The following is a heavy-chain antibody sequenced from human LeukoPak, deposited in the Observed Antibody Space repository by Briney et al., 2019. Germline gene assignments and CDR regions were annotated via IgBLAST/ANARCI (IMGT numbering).Heavy chain of an antibody. CDR2: ISNNGGSP. D-gene: IGHD6-19*01. J-gene: IGHJ4*02. CDR3: VKDGGAAGSGWRFDY. V-gene: IGHV3-64D*06. CDR1: GFSFSSYA. Sequence: GGSLRLSCSASGFSFSSYAMHWVRQAPGKGLEYVSDISNNGGSPYYADSVKGRFTISRDNSKNTLSLQTSSLRAEDTAVYYCVKDGGAAGSGWRFDYWGQGTQVTVSS.